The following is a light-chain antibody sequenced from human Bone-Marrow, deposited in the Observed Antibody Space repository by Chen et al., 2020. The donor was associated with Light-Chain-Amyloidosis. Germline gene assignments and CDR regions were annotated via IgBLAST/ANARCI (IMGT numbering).Light chain of an antibody. CDR1: QTISSNY. J-gene: IGKJ4*01. CDR2: GSS. CDR3: QQYGTSPLT. Sequence: EIVLTQSPGTLSLSPGEGANLSCRASQTISSNYLTWYQQKFGQARRLLIYGSSSRATGIPDRFTGSGSGTDFTLTSNRLQPEDFAMYYCQQYGTSPLTFGGGTKVEIK. V-gene: IGKV3-20*01.